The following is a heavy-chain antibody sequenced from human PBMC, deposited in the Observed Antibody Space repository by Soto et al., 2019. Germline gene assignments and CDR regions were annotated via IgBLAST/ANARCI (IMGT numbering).Heavy chain of an antibody. D-gene: IGHD6-13*01. Sequence: SETLSLPCTVSGGSLSSGDYYWSWIRQPPGKGLEWIGYIYYSGSTYYNPSLRSRVTISVDTSKNQFSLKLSSVTAADTAVYYCASFTIAAAGKHFDYWGQGTLVTVSS. V-gene: IGHV4-30-4*01. J-gene: IGHJ4*02. CDR2: IYYSGST. CDR3: ASFTIAAAGKHFDY. CDR1: GGSLSSGDYY.